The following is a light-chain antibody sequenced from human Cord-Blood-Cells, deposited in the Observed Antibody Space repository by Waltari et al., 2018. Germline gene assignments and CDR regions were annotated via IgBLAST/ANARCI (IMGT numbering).Light chain of an antibody. CDR3: NSRDSSGNHVV. CDR1: SLRSYY. V-gene: IGLV3-19*01. CDR2: GKN. Sequence: SSELTQDPAVSVALGQTVRITCQADSLRSYYASWYTQKPGQAPVLVIYGKNNRPSGIPDRFSGSSSGNTASLTITGAQAEDEADYYCNSRDSSGNHVVFGGGTKLTVL. J-gene: IGLJ2*01.